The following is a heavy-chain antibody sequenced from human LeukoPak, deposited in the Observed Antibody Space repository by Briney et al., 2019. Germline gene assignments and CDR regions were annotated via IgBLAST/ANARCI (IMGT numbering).Heavy chain of an antibody. V-gene: IGHV6-1*01. CDR2: TFYKSKWYN. CDR1: GDSVSSNGAA. Sequence: SQTLSLTCAISGDSVSSNGAAWNWIRQSPSRGLEWLGRTFYKSKWYNDYAVSVKSRITINPDTSKNQFSLQLNSVTPEDTAVYYCARATYYYDASGYWDDSGLYFQHWGQGTLVTVSS. CDR3: ARATYYYDASGYWDDSGLYFQH. J-gene: IGHJ1*01. D-gene: IGHD3-22*01.